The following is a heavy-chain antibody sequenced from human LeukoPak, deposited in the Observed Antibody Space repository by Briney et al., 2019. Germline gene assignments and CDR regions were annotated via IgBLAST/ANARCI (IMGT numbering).Heavy chain of an antibody. CDR1: GFTFSSYA. Sequence: PGGSLRLSCAASGFTFSSYAMSWVRQAPGKGLEWVAVIWYDGSNKYYADSVKGRFTISRDNSKNTLYLQMNSLRAEDTAVYYCARAPVRITIFGVERYGMDVWGQGTTVTVSS. J-gene: IGHJ6*02. V-gene: IGHV3-33*08. CDR2: IWYDGSNK. CDR3: ARAPVRITIFGVERYGMDV. D-gene: IGHD3-3*01.